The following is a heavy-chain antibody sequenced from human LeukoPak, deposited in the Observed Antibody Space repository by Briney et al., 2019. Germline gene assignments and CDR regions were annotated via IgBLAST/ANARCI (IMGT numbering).Heavy chain of an antibody. D-gene: IGHD3-10*01. V-gene: IGHV4-61*02. CDR1: GDSISSGSYY. J-gene: IGHJ5*02. Sequence: PSQTLSLTCTVSGDSISSGSYYWSWIRQPAGKGLEWIGRIYTSGSTNYNPSLKSRVTMSVDTSKNQFSLKLSSVTAADTAVYYCARESNGVWFGELFPINWFDPWGQGTLVTVSS. CDR3: ARESNGVWFGELFPINWFDP. CDR2: IYTSGST.